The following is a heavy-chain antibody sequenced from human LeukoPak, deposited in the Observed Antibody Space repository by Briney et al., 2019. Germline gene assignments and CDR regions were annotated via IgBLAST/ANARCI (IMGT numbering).Heavy chain of an antibody. CDR2: IYYSGST. CDR1: GGSISSSSYY. J-gene: IGHJ4*02. V-gene: IGHV4-39*01. CDR3: ARRPGEYYYGSGSYYTFDY. D-gene: IGHD3-10*01. Sequence: PSETLSLTCTVSGGSISSSSYYWGWIRQPPGKGLEWIGSIYYSGSTYHNPSLKSRVTISVDTSKNQFSLKLSSVTAADTAVYYCARRPGEYYYGSGSYYTFDYWGQGTLVTVSS.